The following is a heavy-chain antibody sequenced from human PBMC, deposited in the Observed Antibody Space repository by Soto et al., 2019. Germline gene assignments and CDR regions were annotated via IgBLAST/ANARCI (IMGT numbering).Heavy chain of an antibody. Sequence: SQTLSLTCDISGDIISSNSAAWNWIRQSPSRGLEWLGRTYYRSKWYNDYAVSVSGRITINPDTSKNQFSLQLKSVTPDDTAVYYCARGRAAGMGDWLDPWGQGTQVTVSS. CDR1: GDIISSNSAA. V-gene: IGHV6-1*01. CDR3: ARGRAAGMGDWLDP. CDR2: TYYRSKWYN. J-gene: IGHJ5*02. D-gene: IGHD6-13*01.